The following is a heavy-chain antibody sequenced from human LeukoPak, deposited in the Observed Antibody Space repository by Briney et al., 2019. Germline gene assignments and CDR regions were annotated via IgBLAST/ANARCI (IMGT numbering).Heavy chain of an antibody. CDR1: GGSISSSSYY. Sequence: PSETLSLTCTVSGGSISSSSYYWGWIRQPPGKGLEWIGSIYHSGSTYYNPSLKSRVTISVDTSKNQFSLKLSSVTAADTAVYYCARHSWFDPWGQGTLVIVSS. V-gene: IGHV4-39*01. CDR3: ARHSWFDP. CDR2: IYHSGST. J-gene: IGHJ5*02.